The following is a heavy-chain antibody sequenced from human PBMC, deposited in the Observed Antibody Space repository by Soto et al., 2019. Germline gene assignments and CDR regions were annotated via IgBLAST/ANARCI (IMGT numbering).Heavy chain of an antibody. V-gene: IGHV3-30*18. Sequence: GGSLRLSCAASGFTFSSFGMHWVRQAPGKGLEWVAVISYDGTEEKYADSVKGRATVSRDNSKNTVYLQMNRLRGDDSAIYYCAKGRFDVVTISPFDHWGQGTLVTVSS. J-gene: IGHJ4*01. D-gene: IGHD3-3*02. CDR3: AKGRFDVVTISPFDH. CDR1: GFTFSSFG. CDR2: ISYDGTEE.